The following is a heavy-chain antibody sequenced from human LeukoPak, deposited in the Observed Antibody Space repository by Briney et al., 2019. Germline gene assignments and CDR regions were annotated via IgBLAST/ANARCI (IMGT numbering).Heavy chain of an antibody. CDR1: ASTFTFYY. CDR2: SNVHGGGT. V-gene: IGHV1-46*01. Sequence: ASGKVSFKASASTFTFYYFHWMRQAPGQGIGLMGVSNVHGGGTTNAQKFQGRVTMTRDTSTSAVYMELSSLRSEDTAVYYCARDGNCGGDCYYFDYWGQGTLVTVSS. J-gene: IGHJ4*02. CDR3: ARDGNCGGDCYYFDY. D-gene: IGHD2-21*02.